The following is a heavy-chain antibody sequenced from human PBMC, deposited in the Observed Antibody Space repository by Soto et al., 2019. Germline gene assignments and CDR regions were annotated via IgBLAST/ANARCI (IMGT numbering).Heavy chain of an antibody. CDR3: ARSLFRVHQEAVADTDYYYYGTDV. D-gene: IGHD6-19*01. V-gene: IGHV1-69*06. CDR2: IIPIFGTA. CDR1: GGTFSSYA. J-gene: IGHJ6*02. Sequence: QVQLVQSGAEVKKPGSSVKVSCKASGGTFSSYAISWVRQAPGQGLEWMGGIIPIFGTANYAQKFQGRVTITADKSTSTDYMELSSLRSEDTAVYYCARSLFRVHQEAVADTDYYYYGTDVCGQGTTVTVSS.